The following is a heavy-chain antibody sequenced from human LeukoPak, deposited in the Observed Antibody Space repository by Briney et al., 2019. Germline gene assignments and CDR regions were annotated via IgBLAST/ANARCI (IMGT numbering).Heavy chain of an antibody. D-gene: IGHD4-17*01. J-gene: IGHJ5*02. CDR1: GFTFSSYA. CDR2: ISGSGGST. CDR3: AKDPTVTSPPLSPFDP. Sequence: PGGSLRLSCAASGFTFSSYAMSWVRQAPGKGLEWVSAISGSGGSTYYADSVKGRFTISRDNSKNTLYLQMNSLRAEDTAVYYCAKDPTVTSPPLSPFDPRGQGTLVTVSS. V-gene: IGHV3-23*01.